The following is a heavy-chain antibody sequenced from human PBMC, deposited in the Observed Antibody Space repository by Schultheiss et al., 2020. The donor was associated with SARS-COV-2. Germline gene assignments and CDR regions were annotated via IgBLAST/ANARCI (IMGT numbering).Heavy chain of an antibody. CDR1: GFTFSSYA. V-gene: IGHV3-30*04. Sequence: GESLKISCAASGFTFSSYAMHWVRQAPGKGLEWVAVISYDGSNKYYADSVKGRFTISRDNSKNTLYLQMNSLRAEDTAVYYCARDRGYSYGPYYYYGMDVWGQGTTVTVSS. CDR2: ISYDGSNK. CDR3: ARDRGYSYGPYYYYGMDV. D-gene: IGHD5-18*01. J-gene: IGHJ6*02.